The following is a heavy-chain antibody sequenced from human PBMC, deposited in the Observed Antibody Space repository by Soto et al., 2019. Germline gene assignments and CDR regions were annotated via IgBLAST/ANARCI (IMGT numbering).Heavy chain of an antibody. CDR2: LKQDGSEK. V-gene: IGHV3-7*03. J-gene: IGHJ4*02. D-gene: IGHD1-26*01. CDR3: ARDKFSGTYYVRGVTYFFDY. CDR1: GFTFTDDW. Sequence: EVQLVESGGGLVQTGGSLRLSCAASGFTFTDDWMAWVRQAPGKGLEWVANLKQDGSEKNYVDSVKGRFTISRDNAKNSIYLQLNSLRSEDTAVYYCARDKFSGTYYVRGVTYFFDYWGQGALVTVSS.